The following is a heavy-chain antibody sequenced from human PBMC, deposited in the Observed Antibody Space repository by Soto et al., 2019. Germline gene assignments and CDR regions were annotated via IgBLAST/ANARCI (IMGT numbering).Heavy chain of an antibody. CDR3: ARGRFLEWLSTRYYYYRMDV. V-gene: IGHV1-69*13. J-gene: IGHJ6*02. CDR2: IIPIFGTA. CDR1: GGTFSSYA. D-gene: IGHD3-3*01. Sequence: GASVKVSCKASGGTFSSYAISWVRQAPGQGLEWMGGIIPIFGTANYAQKFQGRVTITADESTSTAYMELSSLRSEDTAVYYCARGRFLEWLSTRYYYYRMDVWAQGTTVTGSS.